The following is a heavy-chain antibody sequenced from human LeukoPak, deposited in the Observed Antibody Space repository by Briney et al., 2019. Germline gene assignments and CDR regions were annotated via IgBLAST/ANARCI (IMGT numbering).Heavy chain of an antibody. CDR2: ISGSGAST. CDR3: AMSGGGQYYDY. V-gene: IGHV3-23*01. J-gene: IGHJ4*02. CDR1: GFTFSSYA. D-gene: IGHD3-10*01. Sequence: GGSLRLSCAASGFTFSSYAMSWVRQAPGKGLEWVSAISGSGASTYYADSVKGRFTISRDNSKNTLYVQMNSLRAEDTAVYYCAMSGGGQYYDYWGQGTVVTVSS.